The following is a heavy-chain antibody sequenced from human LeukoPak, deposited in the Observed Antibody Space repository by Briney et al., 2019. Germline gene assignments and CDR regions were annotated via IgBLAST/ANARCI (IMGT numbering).Heavy chain of an antibody. CDR2: ISSSSSYT. Sequence: GGSLRLSCAASGFTFSDYYMSWIRQAPGKGLEWVSYISSSSSYTKYGDSVKGRFTISRDNAKNSLYLQVNSLRAEDTAVYYCARGTGTTAYFNYWGQGTLVTVSS. D-gene: IGHD1-1*01. J-gene: IGHJ4*02. V-gene: IGHV3-11*06. CDR1: GFTFSDYY. CDR3: ARGTGTTAYFNY.